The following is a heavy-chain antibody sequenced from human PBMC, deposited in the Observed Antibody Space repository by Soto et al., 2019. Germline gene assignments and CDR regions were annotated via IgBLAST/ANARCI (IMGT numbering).Heavy chain of an antibody. V-gene: IGHV4-39*01. CDR1: GGSISSSSYY. D-gene: IGHD2-15*01. Sequence: QLQLQESGPGLVKPSETLSLTCTVSGGSISSSSYYWGWIRQPPGKGLEWIGSIYYSGSTYYNPSLKSRVTISVDTSKNQFSLKLSSVTAADTAVYYCARPVCSGGSCSFDYWGQGTLVTVSS. CDR3: ARPVCSGGSCSFDY. CDR2: IYYSGST. J-gene: IGHJ4*02.